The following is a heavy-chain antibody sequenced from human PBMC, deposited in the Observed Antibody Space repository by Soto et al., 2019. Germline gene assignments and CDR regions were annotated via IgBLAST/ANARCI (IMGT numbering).Heavy chain of an antibody. Sequence: QVQLVQSGAEVKKPGSSVKVSCKASGGTFSSYAISWVRQAPGQGLEWMGGIIPIFGTANYAQKFQGRVTXXAXEXXSTAYMELSSLRSEDTAVYYCARHAGCGGDCPLDYWGQGTLVTVSS. J-gene: IGHJ4*02. CDR2: IIPIFGTA. V-gene: IGHV1-69*12. D-gene: IGHD2-21*02. CDR3: ARHAGCGGDCPLDY. CDR1: GGTFSSYA.